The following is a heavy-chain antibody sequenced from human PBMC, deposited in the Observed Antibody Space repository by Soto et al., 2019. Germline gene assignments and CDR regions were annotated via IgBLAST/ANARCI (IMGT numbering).Heavy chain of an antibody. CDR2: ISYDGSNK. CDR3: TTDIESSYSGYDFSY. Sequence: GGSLRLSCAASGFTFSSYAMHWVRQAPGKGLEWVAVISYDGSNKYYADSVTGRFTVSRDNSKNTLYLQMNSLRAEDTAVYYCTTDIESSYSGYDFSYWGQGTLVTVSS. CDR1: GFTFSSYA. D-gene: IGHD5-12*01. V-gene: IGHV3-30-3*01. J-gene: IGHJ4*02.